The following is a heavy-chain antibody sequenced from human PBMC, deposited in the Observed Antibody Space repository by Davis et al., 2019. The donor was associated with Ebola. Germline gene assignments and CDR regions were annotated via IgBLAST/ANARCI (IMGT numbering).Heavy chain of an antibody. CDR3: TRGYASGSTIHYLIDL. Sequence: GRSLRLSCAASGFTFSSYGLHWVRQAPGKGLEWVSSIRASGGSTSYADSLAGRFTVSSYNSKNTLYLQMNSLSAADTAVYYCTRGYASGSTIHYLIDLWGQGTLVTVSS. CDR2: IRASGGST. CDR1: GFTFSSYG. J-gene: IGHJ5*02. D-gene: IGHD3-10*01. V-gene: IGHV3-23*01.